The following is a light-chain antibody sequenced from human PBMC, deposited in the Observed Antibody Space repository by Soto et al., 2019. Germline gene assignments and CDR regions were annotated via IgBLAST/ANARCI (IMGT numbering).Light chain of an antibody. V-gene: IGKV3-15*01. Sequence: IVLTQSPGTLSFSPGERATLSCRASQSVSNNYLAWYQQKPGQAPRLLIYGASNRATGVPDRFSGSGSGTVFTLTISSLQSDDFAVYYCQQYLDWPRTFGQGTKVDIK. CDR3: QQYLDWPRT. J-gene: IGKJ1*01. CDR2: GAS. CDR1: QSVSNN.